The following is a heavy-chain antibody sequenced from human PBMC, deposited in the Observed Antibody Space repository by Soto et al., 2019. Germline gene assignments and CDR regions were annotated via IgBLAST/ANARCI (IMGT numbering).Heavy chain of an antibody. Sequence: PGGSLRLSCAASGFTFSSYAMHWVRQAPGKGLEWVAVISYDGSNKYYADSVKGRFTISRDNSKNTLFLQMNSLRAEDTAVYYCARGNFDWRCDYWGQGTLVTVSS. CDR1: GFTFSSYA. CDR3: ARGNFDWRCDY. CDR2: ISYDGSNK. D-gene: IGHD3-9*01. J-gene: IGHJ4*02. V-gene: IGHV3-30-3*01.